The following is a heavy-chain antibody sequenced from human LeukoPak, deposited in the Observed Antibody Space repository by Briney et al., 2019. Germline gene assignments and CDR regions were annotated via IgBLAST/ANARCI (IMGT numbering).Heavy chain of an antibody. CDR3: AKDRRAGSYDY. D-gene: IGHD3-10*01. CDR1: GFTFSRNG. CDR2: ISGSGGST. V-gene: IGHV3-23*01. J-gene: IGHJ4*02. Sequence: GGSLRLSCAASGFTFSRNGMTWVRQAPGKGLEWVSAISGSGGSTYYADSVKGRFTISRDNSQNTLYLQMNSLRAEDTAVYYCAKDRRAGSYDYWGQGTLVTASS.